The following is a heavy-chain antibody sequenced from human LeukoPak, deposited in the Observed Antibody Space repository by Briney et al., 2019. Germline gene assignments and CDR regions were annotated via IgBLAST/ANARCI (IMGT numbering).Heavy chain of an antibody. J-gene: IGHJ4*02. V-gene: IGHV4-39*01. CDR1: GGSISSSSYY. CDR3: ARHGRDGYNYGPVVYY. CDR2: MYYRGST. D-gene: IGHD5-24*01. Sequence: SETLSLTCTVSGGSISSSSYYWGWIRQSPGKGLEWIGSMYYRGSTYYNPSLKSRVTLSVDTPNTQFSLKLSSVTAADTAVYYCARHGRDGYNYGPVVYYWGQGTLVTVSS.